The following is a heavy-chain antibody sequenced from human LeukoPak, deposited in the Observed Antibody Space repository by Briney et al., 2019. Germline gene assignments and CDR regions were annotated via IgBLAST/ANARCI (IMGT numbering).Heavy chain of an antibody. Sequence: GGSLRLSCAASGFIFTGNWMHWVRQVPGKGLVWVSRINTDGSSTSYADSVKGRFTISRDNAKNTLYLQMNSLRADDTAVYYCARAWLVLGATLGYFSYMDVWGKGTTVTVSS. CDR3: ARAWLVLGATLGYFSYMDV. D-gene: IGHD1-26*01. CDR2: INTDGSST. CDR1: GFIFTGNW. J-gene: IGHJ6*03. V-gene: IGHV3-74*01.